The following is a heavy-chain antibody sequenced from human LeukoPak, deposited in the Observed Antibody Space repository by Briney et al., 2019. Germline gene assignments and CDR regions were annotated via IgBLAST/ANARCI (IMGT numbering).Heavy chain of an antibody. CDR2: ISGSGGST. V-gene: IGHV3-23*01. CDR3: AKGGQQLVPYPYYYYYMDV. D-gene: IGHD6-13*01. Sequence: PGGSLRLSCAASGFTFSSYAMSWVHQAPGKGLEWVSAISGSGGSTYYADSVKGRFTISRDNSKNTLYLQMNSLRAEDTAVYYCAKGGQQLVPYPYYYYYMDVWGKGTTVTVSS. CDR1: GFTFSSYA. J-gene: IGHJ6*03.